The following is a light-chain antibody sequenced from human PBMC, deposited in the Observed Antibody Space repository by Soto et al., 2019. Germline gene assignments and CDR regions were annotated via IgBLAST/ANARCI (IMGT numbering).Light chain of an antibody. CDR1: SSNIGADYD. CDR2: GNS. Sequence: QPVLTQPPSVSGAPGQRVTISCTGSSSNIGADYDVHWYQQVPRTAPKLLIYGNSNRPSGVPDRFSGSKSGTSASLAITGLQAEDEADYYCQSYDSSRSGYVFGTGTKVTVL. V-gene: IGLV1-40*01. J-gene: IGLJ1*01. CDR3: QSYDSSRSGYV.